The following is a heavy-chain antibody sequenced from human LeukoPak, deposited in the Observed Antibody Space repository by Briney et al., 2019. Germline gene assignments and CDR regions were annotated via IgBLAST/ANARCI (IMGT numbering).Heavy chain of an antibody. V-gene: IGHV4-59*08. J-gene: IGHJ4*02. D-gene: IGHD4-23*01. CDR2: MYYSGST. Sequence: SETLSLTCTVSGGSISSYYWSWIRQPPGKGLQWIGYMYYSGSTNYNPSLKSRVTISVDTSKNQFSLKLSSVTAADTAVYYCASYGGNSVFDYWGQGTLVTVSS. CDR1: GGSISSYY. CDR3: ASYGGNSVFDY.